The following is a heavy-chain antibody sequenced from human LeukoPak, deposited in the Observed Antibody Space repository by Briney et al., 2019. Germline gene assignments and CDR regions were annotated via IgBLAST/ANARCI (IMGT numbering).Heavy chain of an antibody. D-gene: IGHD3-10*01. J-gene: IGHJ4*02. V-gene: IGHV4-59*02. CDR2: IYYSGST. Sequence: GSLRLSCAATGLSVSSNFMSWVRQAPGKGLEWIGYIYYSGSTYYNPSLKSRVTISVDRSRNQFSLKLSSVTAADTAVYYCARDGDYYGSGSYYPPVGYWGQGTLVTVSS. CDR1: GLSVSSNF. CDR3: ARDGDYYGSGSYYPPVGY.